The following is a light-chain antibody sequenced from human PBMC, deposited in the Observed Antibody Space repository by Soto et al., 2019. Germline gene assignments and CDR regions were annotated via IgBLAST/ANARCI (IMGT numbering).Light chain of an antibody. J-gene: IGKJ1*01. Sequence: EVVLTQSPCTLSLSPGERATLSCRASQSISSRFLAWYQQKPGQAPRLLMYGASIRATGIPDRVSGSGSGADFTPSISRLEPEDFAVYYGQQYDSSRTFGQGTKVDIK. CDR1: QSISSRF. CDR3: QQYDSSRT. V-gene: IGKV3-20*01. CDR2: GAS.